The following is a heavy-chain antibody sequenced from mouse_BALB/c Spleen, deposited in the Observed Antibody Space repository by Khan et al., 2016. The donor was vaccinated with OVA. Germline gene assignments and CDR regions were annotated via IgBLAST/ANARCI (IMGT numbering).Heavy chain of an antibody. CDR1: GFNFSSYG. CDR2: INSNGGST. CDR3: ARMAKTIN. J-gene: IGHJ2*01. V-gene: IGHV5-6-3*01. Sequence: EVELVESGGGLVQPGGSLKLSCAASGFNFSSYGMSWVRQTPDKRLELVATINSNGGSTYYPDSVKGRFTISRDNAKNTLYLQMSSLKSEDTAMYYCARMAKTINWGQGTTLTVSS.